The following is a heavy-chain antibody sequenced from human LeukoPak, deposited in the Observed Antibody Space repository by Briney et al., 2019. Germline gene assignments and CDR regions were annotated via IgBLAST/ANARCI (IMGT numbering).Heavy chain of an antibody. CDR3: ARGQNWNHDF. CDR2: IKEDGKKI. Sequence: GGSLRLSCAASGFSFSGFWMSWLRQAPGKGLEWVANIKEDGKKIYQVDSLKGRFTISRDNAKNSLFLQMNSFRVEDTAIYYCARGQNWNHDFWGQGTLVTVSS. CDR1: GFSFSGFW. V-gene: IGHV3-7*01. J-gene: IGHJ4*02. D-gene: IGHD1-14*01.